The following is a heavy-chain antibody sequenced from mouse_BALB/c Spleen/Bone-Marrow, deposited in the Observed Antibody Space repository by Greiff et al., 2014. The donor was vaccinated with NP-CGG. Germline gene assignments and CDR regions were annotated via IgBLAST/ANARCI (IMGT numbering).Heavy chain of an antibody. Sequence: VQLQQSGAELMKPGASVKISCKATGYTFSSYWIEWVKQRPGHGLEWIGEILPGSGSTNYNEKFKGKATFTADTSSNTAYMQLSSLTSEDSAVYYCARGYAVGRFAYWGQGTLVTVSA. CDR3: ARGYAVGRFAY. V-gene: IGHV1-9*01. CDR1: GYTFSSYW. J-gene: IGHJ3*01. D-gene: IGHD2-14*01. CDR2: ILPGSGST.